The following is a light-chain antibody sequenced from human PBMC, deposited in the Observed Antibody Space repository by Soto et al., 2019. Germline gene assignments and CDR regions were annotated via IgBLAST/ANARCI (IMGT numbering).Light chain of an antibody. Sequence: FMTQSPATLSVSPGGRATLSCRASETVNSNLAWYQQKPGPAPNVPIYTVSTRATGIPARFSGSGSGTEFTLTVSSLQSEDFGVYYCQQYNKWWTFGQGTKVDIK. CDR3: QQYNKWWT. V-gene: IGKV3-15*01. CDR2: TVS. CDR1: ETVNSN. J-gene: IGKJ1*01.